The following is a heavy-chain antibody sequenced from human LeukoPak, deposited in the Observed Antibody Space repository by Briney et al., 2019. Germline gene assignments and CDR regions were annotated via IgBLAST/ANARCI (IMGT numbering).Heavy chain of an antibody. CDR1: GGSISSYY. Sequence: SETLSLTCTVSGGSISSYYWSWIRQPPGKGLEWIGYIYTSGSTNYNPSLKSRVTISVDTSKNQFSPKLSSVTAADTAVYYCARILAYCGGDCHDAFDIWGQGTMVTVSS. CDR2: IYTSGST. CDR3: ARILAYCGGDCHDAFDI. V-gene: IGHV4-4*09. D-gene: IGHD2-21*02. J-gene: IGHJ3*02.